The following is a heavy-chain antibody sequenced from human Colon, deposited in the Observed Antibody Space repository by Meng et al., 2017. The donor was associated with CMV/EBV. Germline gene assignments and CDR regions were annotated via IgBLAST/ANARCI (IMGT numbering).Heavy chain of an antibody. D-gene: IGHD6-25*01. Sequence: ASVKVSCKASGYTFSNYFIHWVRQAPGQGLEWMGWTDPRSGDTNFAQNFQGRVSMTRDTSITTAHMALTSLTSDDTALYYCAREGMSTPSAADCWGQGTLVTVSS. CDR2: TDPRSGDT. V-gene: IGHV1-2*02. J-gene: IGHJ4*02. CDR3: AREGMSTPSAADC. CDR1: GYTFSNYF.